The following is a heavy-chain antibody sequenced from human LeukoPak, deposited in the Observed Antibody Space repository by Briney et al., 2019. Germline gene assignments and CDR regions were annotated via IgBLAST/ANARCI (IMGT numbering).Heavy chain of an antibody. Sequence: SETLSLTCAVYGGSFSGYYWSWIRQPPGKGLEWIGEINHSGSTNYNPSLKSRVTISVDTSKNQFSLKLTSVTAADTAVYYCARPRMATIWDAFEIWGQGTMVTVSS. CDR2: INHSGST. V-gene: IGHV4-34*01. CDR1: GGSFSGYY. J-gene: IGHJ3*02. D-gene: IGHD5-24*01. CDR3: ARPRMATIWDAFEI.